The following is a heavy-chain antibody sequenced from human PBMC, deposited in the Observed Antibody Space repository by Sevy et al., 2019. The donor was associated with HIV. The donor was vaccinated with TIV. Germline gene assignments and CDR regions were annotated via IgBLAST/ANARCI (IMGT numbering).Heavy chain of an antibody. J-gene: IGHJ3*02. D-gene: IGHD3-22*01. CDR3: TREREITMIVVVITTYAFDI. V-gene: IGHV3-49*03. Sequence: GGSLRLSCTASGFTFGDYAMSWFRQAPGKGLEWVGFIRSKAYGGTTEYAASVKGRFTISRDDSKSMAYLQRNSLKTEETAVYYCTREREITMIVVVITTYAFDIWGQGTMVTVSS. CDR2: IRSKAYGGTT. CDR1: GFTFGDYA.